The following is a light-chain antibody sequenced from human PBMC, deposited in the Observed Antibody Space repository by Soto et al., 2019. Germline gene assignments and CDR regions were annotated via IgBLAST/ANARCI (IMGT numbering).Light chain of an antibody. Sequence: QAVVTQPASVSGSPGQSITISCTGTSSDVGGYNYVSWYQQHPGKAPKLMIYDVSNRPSGVSNRFSGSKSGNTASLTISGLQAEDEADYYCSSYTGSSTPVVFGGGTQLTVL. V-gene: IGLV2-14*01. CDR1: SSDVGGYNY. CDR2: DVS. CDR3: SSYTGSSTPVV. J-gene: IGLJ2*01.